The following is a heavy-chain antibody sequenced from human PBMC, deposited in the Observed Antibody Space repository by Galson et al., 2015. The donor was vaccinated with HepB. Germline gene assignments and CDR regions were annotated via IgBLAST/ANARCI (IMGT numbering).Heavy chain of an antibody. D-gene: IGHD1-26*01. V-gene: IGHV3-48*02. Sequence: SLRLSCAAPGFTFSSYSMNWVRQAPGEGLEWVSYISSSSSTIYYAGSVKGRFTISRDNAKNSLYLQMNSLRDEDTAVYYCAREATVGATNKRDYYYYYYGMDVWGQGTTVTVSS. CDR1: GFTFSSYS. CDR3: AREATVGATNKRDYYYYYYGMDV. CDR2: ISSSSSTI. J-gene: IGHJ6*02.